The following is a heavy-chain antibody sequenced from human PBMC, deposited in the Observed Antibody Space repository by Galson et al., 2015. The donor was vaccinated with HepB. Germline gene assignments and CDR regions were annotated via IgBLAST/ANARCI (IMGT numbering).Heavy chain of an antibody. CDR1: GYTFTSYY. V-gene: IGHV1-46*01. Sequence: SVKVSCKASGYTFTSYYVHWVRQAPGQGLEWMGIINPSGGSTSYAQKFQGRVTMTRDTSTSTVYMELSSLRSEDTAVYYCARVANLGVVVPAAPPGVVRFLEWLPMGGMDVWGQGTTVTVSS. CDR2: INPSGGST. J-gene: IGHJ6*02. CDR3: ARVANLGVVVPAAPPGVVRFLEWLPMGGMDV. D-gene: IGHD3-3*01.